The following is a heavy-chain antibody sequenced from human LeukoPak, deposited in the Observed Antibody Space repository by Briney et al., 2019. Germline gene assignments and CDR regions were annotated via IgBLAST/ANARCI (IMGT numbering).Heavy chain of an antibody. CDR1: GGSISSYY. J-gene: IGHJ4*02. D-gene: IGHD5-18*01. Sequence: SETLSLTCTVSGGSISSYYWSWIRQPPGKGLEWIGYIYYSGSTNYNPSLKSRVTISVDTSKNQFSLKLSSVTAADTAVYYCARGLAMVYYFDYWGQGTRVTVSS. V-gene: IGHV4-59*01. CDR3: ARGLAMVYYFDY. CDR2: IYYSGST.